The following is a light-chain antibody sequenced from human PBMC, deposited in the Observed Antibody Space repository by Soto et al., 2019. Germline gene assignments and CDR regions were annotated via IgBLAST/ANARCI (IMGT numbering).Light chain of an antibody. CDR3: QQYNSYSPRT. CDR2: KAS. J-gene: IGKJ1*01. V-gene: IGKV1-5*03. Sequence: DIQMTQSPSTLSASVGDRFTITCRASQSISSWLAWYQQKPGKAPKLLIYKASSLESGVPSRFSGSGSGTEFTLTISSLQPDDFATYYCQQYNSYSPRTFGQGTKVDIK. CDR1: QSISSW.